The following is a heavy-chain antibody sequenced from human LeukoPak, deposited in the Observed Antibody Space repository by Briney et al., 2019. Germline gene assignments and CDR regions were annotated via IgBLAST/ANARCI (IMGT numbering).Heavy chain of an antibody. J-gene: IGHJ4*01. V-gene: IGHV3-23*01. CDR2: ISVSDDST. Sequence: GGSLRLSCVASGFTFSDYAMSWVRQAPGKGLEWVSGISVSDDSTYYADSVKGRFTISRDNSKKTLYLQMNSLRAEDTAVYYCAKGIYSSGWSYFDYWGHGTLVTVSS. CDR1: GFTFSDYA. D-gene: IGHD6-19*01. CDR3: AKGIYSSGWSYFDY.